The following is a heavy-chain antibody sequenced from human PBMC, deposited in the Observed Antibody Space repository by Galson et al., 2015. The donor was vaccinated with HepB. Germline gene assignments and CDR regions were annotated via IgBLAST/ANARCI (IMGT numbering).Heavy chain of an antibody. CDR1: GFTFSNFV. CDR3: ARELVVGAPGYFDS. CDR2: ISYDESNI. Sequence: SLRLSCAASGFTFSNFVMHWVRQAPGKGLEWVAVISYDESNIFYAGFVKGRFTISRDNSKNTLYLQMNSLRPEDTAVYFCARELVVGAPGYFDSWGQGTLVTVSS. J-gene: IGHJ4*02. V-gene: IGHV3-30-3*01. D-gene: IGHD1-26*01.